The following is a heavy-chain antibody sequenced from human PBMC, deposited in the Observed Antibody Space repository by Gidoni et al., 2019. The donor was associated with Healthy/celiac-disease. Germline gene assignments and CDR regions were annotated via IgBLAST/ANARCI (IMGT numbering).Heavy chain of an antibody. Sequence: QVQLQESGPGLVKPSQTLSLTCTVSGGSISSGAYYWSWLRQPPGKGLEWIGYIYYSGSTYYNPSLKSRVTISVDTAKNQFSLKLSSVTAADTAVYYCARGRDYSSGYYFDYWGQGTLVTVSS. D-gene: IGHD3-22*01. CDR1: GGSISSGAYY. V-gene: IGHV4-30-4*01. J-gene: IGHJ4*02. CDR3: ARGRDYSSGYYFDY. CDR2: IYYSGST.